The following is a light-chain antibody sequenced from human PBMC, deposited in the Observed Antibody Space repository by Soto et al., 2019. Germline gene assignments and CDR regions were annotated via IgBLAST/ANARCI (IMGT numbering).Light chain of an antibody. Sequence: EIVLTQSPATLSLSPGERATLSCRASQSVSSYLAWYQQKPGQAPRLLIYDASNRATGIPARFSGSGSGTDFTLTISSLEPEDFALYYCQQRSNWHFGGGTKVEIK. CDR3: QQRSNWH. CDR2: DAS. CDR1: QSVSSY. V-gene: IGKV3-11*01. J-gene: IGKJ4*01.